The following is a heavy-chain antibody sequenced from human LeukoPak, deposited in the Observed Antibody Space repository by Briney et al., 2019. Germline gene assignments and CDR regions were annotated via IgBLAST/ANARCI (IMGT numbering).Heavy chain of an antibody. CDR1: GGSISRYY. CDR2: IYYSGSA. J-gene: IGHJ4*02. Sequence: SETLSLTCTVSGGSISRYYWSWIRQPPGKGLEWIGYIYYSGSANYNPSLKSRVTISVDTSKNQFSLKLSSVTAADTAVYYCARQYYYDSSGYFDYWGQGTMVTVSS. CDR3: ARQYYYDSSGYFDY. V-gene: IGHV4-59*08. D-gene: IGHD3-22*01.